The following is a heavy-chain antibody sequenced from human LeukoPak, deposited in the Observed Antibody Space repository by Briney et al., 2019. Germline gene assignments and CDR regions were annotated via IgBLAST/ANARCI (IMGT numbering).Heavy chain of an antibody. CDR1: GGSMSSYY. D-gene: IGHD4/OR15-4a*01. J-gene: IGHJ6*03. CDR2: IYYSGST. V-gene: IGHV4-59*01. CDR3: ARANYGSDSYYYYYYMDV. Sequence: RSSETLSLTCTVSGGSMSSYYWSWIRQPPGKGLEWIGYIYYSGSTNCNPSLKSRVTISVDTSKNQFSLKLSSVTAADTAVYYCARANYGSDSYYYYYYMDVWGKGTTVTISS.